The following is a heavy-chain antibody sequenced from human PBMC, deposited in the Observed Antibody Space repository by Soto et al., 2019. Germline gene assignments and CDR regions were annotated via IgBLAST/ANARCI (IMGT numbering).Heavy chain of an antibody. CDR1: GLIVSTNY. Sequence: VQLVETGGGLIQPGGSLRLSCAASGLIVSTNYMNWVRQAPGKGLEWVSVLYSGGSTHYAGSVKGRFIISRDKSKNTLYLQMNSLRAEDTAVYYCARDRPGDEGDAFDIWGHGTLVTVSS. D-gene: IGHD3-10*01. J-gene: IGHJ3*02. CDR3: ARDRPGDEGDAFDI. CDR2: LYSGGST. V-gene: IGHV3-53*02.